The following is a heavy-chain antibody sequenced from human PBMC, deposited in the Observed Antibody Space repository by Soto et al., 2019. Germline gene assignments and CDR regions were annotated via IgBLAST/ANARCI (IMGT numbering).Heavy chain of an antibody. D-gene: IGHD5-18*01. CDR3: AKEGGGGTAMVTSYFDY. CDR2: ISGSGTGT. V-gene: IGHV3-23*01. CDR1: GITFSNYA. J-gene: IGHJ4*02. Sequence: EVQLLESGGGLVQPGGSLRLSCAASGITFSNYALSWVRQAPGKGLEWVSGISGSGTGTYYADSVKGRFTISRDNSKSTXYLHMNSLRADDTAIYYCAKEGGGGTAMVTSYFDYWGQGTLVTVSS.